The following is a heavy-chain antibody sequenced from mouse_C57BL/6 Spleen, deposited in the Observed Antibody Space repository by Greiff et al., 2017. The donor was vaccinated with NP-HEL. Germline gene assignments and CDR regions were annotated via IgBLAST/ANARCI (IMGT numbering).Heavy chain of an antibody. CDR3: ARDRYEWYFDV. V-gene: IGHV5-16*01. J-gene: IGHJ1*03. CDR2: INYDGSST. Sequence: EVQLVESEGGLVQPGSSMKLSCTASGFTFSDYYMAWVRQVPEKGLEWVANINYDGSSTYYLDSLKSRFIISRDNAKNILYLQMSSLKSEDTATYYCARDRYEWYFDVWGTVTTVTVSS. D-gene: IGHD1-1*01. CDR1: GFTFSDYY.